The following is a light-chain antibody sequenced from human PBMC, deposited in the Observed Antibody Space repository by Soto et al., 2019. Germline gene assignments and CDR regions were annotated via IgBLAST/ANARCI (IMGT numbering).Light chain of an antibody. Sequence: EIVLTQSPGTLSLSPGERATLSCRASQSVSGSKLAWYQHKRGQAPRLLIYGASTRATDIPDRFSGSGSGTDFTLTISRLEPEDFAVYYCQQYADSPLYAFGQGTNLELQ. V-gene: IGKV3-20*01. CDR1: QSVSGSK. J-gene: IGKJ2*01. CDR2: GAS. CDR3: QQYADSPLYA.